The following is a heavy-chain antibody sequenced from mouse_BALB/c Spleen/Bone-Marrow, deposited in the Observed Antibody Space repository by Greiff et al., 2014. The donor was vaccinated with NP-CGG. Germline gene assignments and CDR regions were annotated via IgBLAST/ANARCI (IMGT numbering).Heavy chain of an antibody. D-gene: IGHD1-1*01. J-gene: IGHJ1*01. CDR3: TRSNYGYWYFDV. V-gene: IGHV1S81*02. CDR2: SNPSNGGS. CDR1: GYTFSKYY. Sequence: QVQLKQSGAELVKPGASVKVSCKASGYTFSKYYMYWGKQRPGKGLEWIGESNPSNGGSNFNEKFKSKATLTVDKSSSTAYMQLSSLTSEDSAVYYCTRSNYGYWYFDVWGAGTTVTVSS.